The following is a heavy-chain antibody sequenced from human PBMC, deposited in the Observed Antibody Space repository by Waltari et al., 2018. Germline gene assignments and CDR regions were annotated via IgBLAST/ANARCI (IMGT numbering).Heavy chain of an antibody. CDR3: ASGLGYSGPGV. V-gene: IGHV3-7*01. CDR1: AFVFSNSW. D-gene: IGHD5-12*01. CDR2: IKKDGSAK. Sequence: EVQLVESGGGLVQPGGPRGLSGAAPAFVFSNSWMSWARQAPGTGLEGVANIKKDGSAKYYVDSVKGRFTISRDNAKNSLCLQMNSLRAEDTAVYYCASGLGYSGPGVWGQGTTVTVSS. J-gene: IGHJ6*02.